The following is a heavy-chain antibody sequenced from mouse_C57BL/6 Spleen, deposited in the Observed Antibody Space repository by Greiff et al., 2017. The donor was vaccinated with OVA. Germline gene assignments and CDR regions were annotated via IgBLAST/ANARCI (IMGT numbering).Heavy chain of an antibody. CDR3: ARSLYSNYLYYFDY. CDR1: GYTFTSYW. V-gene: IGHV1-61*01. CDR2: IYPSDSET. Sequence: QVQLKQPGAELVRPGSSVKLSCKASGYTFTSYWMDWVKQRPGQGLEWIGNIYPSDSETHYNQKFKDKATLTVDKSSSTAYMQLSSLTSEDSAVYYCARSLYSNYLYYFDYWGQGTTLTVSS. J-gene: IGHJ2*01. D-gene: IGHD2-5*01.